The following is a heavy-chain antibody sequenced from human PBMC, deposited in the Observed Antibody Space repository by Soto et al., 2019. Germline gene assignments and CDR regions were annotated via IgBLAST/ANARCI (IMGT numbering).Heavy chain of an antibody. J-gene: IGHJ6*02. Sequence: ASVKVSCKASGYTFTSYDINWVRQATGQGLEWMGWMNPNSGNTGYAQKFQGRVTMTRNTSISTAYMELSSLRSEDTAVYYCARSATTRKRYYYYGMDVWGQGTTVTVLL. V-gene: IGHV1-8*01. D-gene: IGHD2-15*01. CDR2: MNPNSGNT. CDR3: ARSATTRKRYYYYGMDV. CDR1: GYTFTSYD.